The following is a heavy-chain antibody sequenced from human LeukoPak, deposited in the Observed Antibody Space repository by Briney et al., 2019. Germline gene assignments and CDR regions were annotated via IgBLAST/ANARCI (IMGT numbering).Heavy chain of an antibody. CDR3: ARDMGGYCSGGSCYSGWFDS. V-gene: IGHV3-23*01. CDR1: GFTFSSYA. Sequence: GGSLRLSCAASGFTFSSYAMSWVRQAPGKGLEWVSAISGSGGSTYYADSVKGRFTISRDNSKNTLYLQMNSLRAEDTAVYYCARDMGGYCSGGSCYSGWFDSWGQGTLVTVAS. D-gene: IGHD2-15*01. J-gene: IGHJ5*01. CDR2: ISGSGGST.